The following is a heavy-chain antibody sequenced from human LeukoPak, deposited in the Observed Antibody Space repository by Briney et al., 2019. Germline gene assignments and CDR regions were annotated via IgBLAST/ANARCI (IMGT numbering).Heavy chain of an antibody. Sequence: SETLSFTCTVSGGSISSSSYYWGWIRQPPGKGLEWIGSIYYSGSTYYNPSLKSRVTISVDTSKNQFSLKLSSVTAADTAVYYCVSMAAAGLGQGKFDPWGQGTLVTVSS. D-gene: IGHD6-13*01. CDR2: IYYSGST. J-gene: IGHJ5*02. CDR1: GGSISSSSYY. V-gene: IGHV4-39*07. CDR3: VSMAAAGLGQGKFDP.